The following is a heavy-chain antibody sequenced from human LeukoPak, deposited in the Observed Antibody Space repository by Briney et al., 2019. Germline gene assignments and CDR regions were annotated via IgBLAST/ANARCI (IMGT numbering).Heavy chain of an antibody. D-gene: IGHD3-22*01. CDR3: ARYYYDSSGLY. J-gene: IGHJ4*02. CDR1: GFTFSSYA. V-gene: IGHV3-48*04. CDR2: ISSSSSTI. Sequence: GGSLRLSCAASGFTFSSYAMSWVRQAPGKGLEWVSYISSSSSTIYYADSVKGRFTISRDNAKNSLYLQMNSLRAEDTAVYYCARYYYDSSGLYWGQGTLVTVSS.